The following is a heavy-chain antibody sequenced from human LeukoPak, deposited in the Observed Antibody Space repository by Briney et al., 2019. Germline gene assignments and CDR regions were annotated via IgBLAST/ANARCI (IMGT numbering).Heavy chain of an antibody. D-gene: IGHD6-19*01. CDR3: ARERQWLVDY. CDR1: GFTFSDYY. V-gene: IGHV3-11*01. CDR2: ISSSGSPL. J-gene: IGHJ4*02. Sequence: PGGSLRLSCAASGFTFSDYYMSWIRQAPGKGLEWVSYISSSGSPLYYADSVKGRFTLSRDNAKSSLYLQMNSLRAEDTAVYYCARERQWLVDYWGQGTLVTVSS.